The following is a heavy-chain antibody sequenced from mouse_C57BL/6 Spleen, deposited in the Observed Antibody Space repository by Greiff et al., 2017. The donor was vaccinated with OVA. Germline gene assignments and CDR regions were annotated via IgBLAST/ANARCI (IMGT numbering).Heavy chain of an antibody. CDR3: AKAIYYGNYGYAMDY. CDR1: GFTFSDYY. J-gene: IGHJ4*01. V-gene: IGHV5-16*01. Sequence: EVQRVESEGGLVQPGSSMKLSCTASGFTFSDYYMAWVRQVPEKGLEWVANINSDGSSTYYLDSLKSRFIISRDNAKNMLYLQMGSLKSEDTATYYCAKAIYYGNYGYAMDYWGQGTSGTVSS. D-gene: IGHD2-1*01. CDR2: INSDGSST.